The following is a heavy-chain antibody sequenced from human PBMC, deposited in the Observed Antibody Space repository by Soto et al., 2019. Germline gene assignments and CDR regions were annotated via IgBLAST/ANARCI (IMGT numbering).Heavy chain of an antibody. V-gene: IGHV4-59*08. D-gene: IGHD3-3*01. CDR2: MFYTGTT. CDR3: ASHYDMWSGYLSPVDY. Sequence: SETLSLTCSFSGDSVTSHYLTWIRQSPEKGLEWIGSMFYTGTTYYSPSLKSRVTISVDTSKNQFSLKLRSVTAADTAVYYCASHYDMWSGYLSPVDYWGQGTLVTVSS. CDR1: GDSVTSHY. J-gene: IGHJ4*02.